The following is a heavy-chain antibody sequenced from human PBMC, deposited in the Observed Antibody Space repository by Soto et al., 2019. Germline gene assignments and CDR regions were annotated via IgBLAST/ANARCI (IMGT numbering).Heavy chain of an antibody. Sequence: GGSLRLSCAASGFTFSSYWMSWVRQAPGKGLEWVANIKQDGSEKYYVDSVKGRFTISRDNAKNSLYLQMNSLRAEDTAVYYCAKPPHSGNFYYFDYWGQGALVTVS. CDR1: GFTFSSYW. CDR2: IKQDGSEK. D-gene: IGHD1-26*01. CDR3: AKPPHSGNFYYFDY. J-gene: IGHJ4*02. V-gene: IGHV3-7*03.